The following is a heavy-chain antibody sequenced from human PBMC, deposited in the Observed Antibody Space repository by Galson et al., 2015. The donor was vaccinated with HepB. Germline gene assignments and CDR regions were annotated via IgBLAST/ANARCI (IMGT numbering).Heavy chain of an antibody. J-gene: IGHJ6*02. CDR1: GFTFTMHA. V-gene: IGHV3-30-3*01. Sequence: SLRLSCAASGFTFTMHAMHWVRQAPGKGLEWVAVISYDGGNKRYADSVKGRFTISRDNSKDTLFLQMDSLRAEDTAVYYCARDGPADTSGFYTRPSRYYHYYGMDVWGQGTTVTVSS. CDR3: ARDGPADTSGFYTRPSRYYHYYGMDV. D-gene: IGHD3-3*01. CDR2: ISYDGGNK.